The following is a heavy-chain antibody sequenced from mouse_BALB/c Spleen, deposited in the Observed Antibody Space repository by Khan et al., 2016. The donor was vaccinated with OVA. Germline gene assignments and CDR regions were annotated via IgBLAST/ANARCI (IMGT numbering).Heavy chain of an antibody. D-gene: IGHD1-1*01. CDR2: IDPEADFT. V-gene: IGHV1-15*01. J-gene: IGHJ3*01. CDR1: GYTFTDYE. CDR3: TSRVYGSSYGFAY. Sequence: QVQLKESGAELVRPGASVTLSCKASGYTFTDYELHWVKQTPVHGLEWTGAIDPEADFTAYNQKFKGKATLTADKSSSTAYMARRSLTSEDSAVYYCTSRVYGSSYGFAYWGQGTLVAVS.